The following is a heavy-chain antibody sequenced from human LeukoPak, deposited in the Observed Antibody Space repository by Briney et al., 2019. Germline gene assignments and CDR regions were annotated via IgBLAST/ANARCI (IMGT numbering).Heavy chain of an antibody. CDR1: GFTLGNYV. Sequence: GGSLRLSCAASGFTLGNYVMYWVRQAPGKGLEWLTLSRFDTTGKYYADSVKGRFTISRDNAKNSLYLQMNSLRAEDTAVYYCARITNRGFDYWGQGTLVTVSS. J-gene: IGHJ4*02. V-gene: IGHV3-33*07. CDR3: ARITNRGFDY. CDR2: SRFDTTGK. D-gene: IGHD1-14*01.